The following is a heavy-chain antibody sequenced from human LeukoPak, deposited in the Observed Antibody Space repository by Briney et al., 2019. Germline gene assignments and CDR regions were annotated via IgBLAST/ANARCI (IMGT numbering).Heavy chain of an antibody. J-gene: IGHJ6*03. D-gene: IGHD6-13*01. Sequence: SETLSLTCTVSGGSISSSSYYWGWIRQPPGKGLEWIGSIYYSGSTYYNPSLKSRATISVDTSKNQFSLKLSSVTAADTAVFYCASLRVGSSFGYQYYIDVWGKGTTVTVSS. CDR3: ASLRVGSSFGYQYYIDV. V-gene: IGHV4-39*07. CDR2: IYYSGST. CDR1: GGSISSSSYY.